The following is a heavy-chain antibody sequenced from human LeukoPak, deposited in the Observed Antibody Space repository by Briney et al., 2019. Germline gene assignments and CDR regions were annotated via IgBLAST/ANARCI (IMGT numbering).Heavy chain of an antibody. J-gene: IGHJ6*03. V-gene: IGHV1-8*01. CDR2: MNPNSGNT. CDR3: ARASSHYYYMDV. CDR1: GYTFTSYD. Sequence: ASVKVSCKASGYTFTSYDINWVRQATGQGLEWMGWMNPNSGNTGYAQKFQGGVTMTRNTSISTAYMELSNLRSENTAVYYCARASSHYYYMDVWGKGTTVTVSS.